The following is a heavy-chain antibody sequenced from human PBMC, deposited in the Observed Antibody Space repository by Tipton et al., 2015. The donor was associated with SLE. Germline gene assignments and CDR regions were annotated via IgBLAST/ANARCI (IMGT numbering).Heavy chain of an antibody. Sequence: TLSLTCTVSGGSISSSSYYWGWIRQPPGKGLEWIGTIYHSGSTYYNPSLKSRVSISVDTSKNQFSLKVSSVTAADTAVYYCARGGGPHQDRYSSSSHYYYYMDFWGKGTTVTVSS. CDR2: IYHSGST. CDR1: GGSISSSSYY. J-gene: IGHJ6*03. D-gene: IGHD6-6*01. V-gene: IGHV4-39*07. CDR3: ARGGGPHQDRYSSSSHYYYYMDF.